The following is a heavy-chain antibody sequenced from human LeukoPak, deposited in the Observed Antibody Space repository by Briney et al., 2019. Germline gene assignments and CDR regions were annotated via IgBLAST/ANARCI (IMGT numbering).Heavy chain of an antibody. D-gene: IGHD6-13*01. V-gene: IGHV3-48*02. Sequence: GGSLRLSCAASGFTFSDQNMNWVRQAPGKGLEWLSYISNTGTITHYADSVKGRFTISRDNAKNSLYLQLSTLRDEDTAVYYCARGAGSSWFYSWGQGTLVTVSS. J-gene: IGHJ5*01. CDR2: ISNTGTIT. CDR1: GFTFSDQN. CDR3: ARGAGSSWFYS.